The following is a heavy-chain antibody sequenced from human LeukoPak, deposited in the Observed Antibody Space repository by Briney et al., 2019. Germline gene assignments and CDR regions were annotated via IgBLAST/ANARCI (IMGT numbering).Heavy chain of an antibody. CDR3: ARGYYYGSGRNWFDP. V-gene: IGHV1-2*02. J-gene: IGHJ5*02. CDR1: GYTFTGYS. Sequence: ASVKVSCKASGYTFTGYSVHWVRQAPGQGLEWMGWINPNSGGTKYALKFQGRVTMTRDTSISTAYMELSRLRSDDTAVYYCARGYYYGSGRNWFDPWGQGTLVTVSS. CDR2: INPNSGGT. D-gene: IGHD3-10*01.